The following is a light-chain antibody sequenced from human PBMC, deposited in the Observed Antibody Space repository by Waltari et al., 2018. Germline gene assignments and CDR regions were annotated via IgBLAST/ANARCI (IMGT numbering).Light chain of an antibody. CDR3: AVWDDSLSGVV. J-gene: IGLJ2*01. V-gene: IGLV1-44*01. CDR2: RNN. CDR1: SSNTESNT. Sequence: QSVLTQAPPASGTPGRRVTIPCSGSSSNTESNTVHWYQQLTGTAPKLLVYRNNQRPSGVPDRFSGSKSGTSASLAISGLQSEDEAEYSCAVWDDSLSGVVFGGGTKLTVL.